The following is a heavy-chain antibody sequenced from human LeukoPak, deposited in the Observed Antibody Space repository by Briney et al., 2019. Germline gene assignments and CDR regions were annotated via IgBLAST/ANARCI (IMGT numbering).Heavy chain of an antibody. CDR3: ARVYCSSTSCYFDY. CDR2: IYYSGST. CDR1: GGSISSSSYY. J-gene: IGHJ4*02. Sequence: SETLSLTCTVSGGSISSSSYYWGWIRQPPGKGLEWIGSIYYSGSTYYNPSLKSRVTISVDKSKNQFSLKLSSVTAADTAVYYCARVYCSSTSCYFDYWGQGTLVTVSS. D-gene: IGHD2-2*01. V-gene: IGHV4-39*07.